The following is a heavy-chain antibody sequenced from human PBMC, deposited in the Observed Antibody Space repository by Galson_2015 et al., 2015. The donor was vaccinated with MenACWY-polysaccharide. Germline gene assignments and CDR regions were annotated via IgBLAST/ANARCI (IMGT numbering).Heavy chain of an antibody. D-gene: IGHD4-17*01. CDR3: ATADKGAGTTVNFDY. Sequence: SVKVSCKVSGYTLTELSMHWVRQAPGKGPEWMGGFDPEDGETIYAQKFQGRATMTEDTSTDTAYMELSSLRSEDTAVYYCATADKGAGTTVNFDYWGQGTLVTVSS. CDR1: GYTLTELS. CDR2: FDPEDGET. J-gene: IGHJ4*02. V-gene: IGHV1-24*01.